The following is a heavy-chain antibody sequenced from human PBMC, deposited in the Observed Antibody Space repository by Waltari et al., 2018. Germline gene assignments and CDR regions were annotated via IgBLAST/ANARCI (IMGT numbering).Heavy chain of an antibody. CDR3: ARDRSGYCSSTSCSNVGAFDI. CDR1: GGSISSYY. D-gene: IGHD2-2*01. CDR2: IYTSGST. Sequence: QVQLQESGPGLVKPSATLSLTCTVSGGSISSYYRSWIRQPAGTGLEWIGRIYTSGSTNYNPSLKSRVTMSVDTSKNQFSLKLSSVTAADTAVYYCARDRSGYCSSTSCSNVGAFDIWGQGTMVTVSS. V-gene: IGHV4-4*07. J-gene: IGHJ3*02.